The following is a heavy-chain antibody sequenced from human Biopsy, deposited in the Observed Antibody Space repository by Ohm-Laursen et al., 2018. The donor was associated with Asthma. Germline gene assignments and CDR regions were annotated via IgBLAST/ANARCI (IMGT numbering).Heavy chain of an antibody. D-gene: IGHD7-27*01. J-gene: IGHJ5*02. CDR2: INPNSGGT. CDR1: GYTFIGYH. CDR3: ARGQKSPGDRWFDP. Sequence: GASVKVSCKTSGYTFIGYHIHWVRQAPGQGLEWMGRINPNSGGTNYAQKFQGRVTMPSDTSISTAYMELSRLRSDDTALYYCARGQKSPGDRWFDPWGQGTLVTVSS. V-gene: IGHV1-2*06.